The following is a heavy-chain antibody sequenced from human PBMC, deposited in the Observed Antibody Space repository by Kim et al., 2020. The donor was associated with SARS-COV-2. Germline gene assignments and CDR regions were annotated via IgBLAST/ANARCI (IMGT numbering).Heavy chain of an antibody. D-gene: IGHD6-19*01. Sequence: ASVKVSCKASGYTFTTYSMHWVRQAPGQRLEWMGWINGDTGKTDYSQKFQGRVTITRDTSASTAYMEMYSLKSEDTAVYYCARVLLGDTSGWYDDFDSWGQGTLVTVSS. CDR2: INGDTGKT. CDR3: ARVLLGDTSGWYDDFDS. J-gene: IGHJ4*02. V-gene: IGHV1-3*01. CDR1: GYTFTTYS.